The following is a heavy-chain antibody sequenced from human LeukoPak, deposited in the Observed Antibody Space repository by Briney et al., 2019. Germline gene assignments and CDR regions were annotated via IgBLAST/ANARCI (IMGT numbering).Heavy chain of an antibody. D-gene: IGHD3-3*01. CDR3: ARAILEWIDAFDI. V-gene: IGHV4-59*01. CDR1: GGSISSYY. CDR2: IYYSGST. J-gene: IGHJ3*02. Sequence: SETLSLTCTVSGGSISSYYWSWIRQPPGKGLEWIGYIYYSGSTNYNPSLKSRVTISVDTSKNQFSLKLSSVTAADTAVYYCARAILEWIDAFDIWGQGTMVTVSS.